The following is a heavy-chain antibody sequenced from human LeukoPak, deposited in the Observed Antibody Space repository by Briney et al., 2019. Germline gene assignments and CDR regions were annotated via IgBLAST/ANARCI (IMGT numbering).Heavy chain of an antibody. CDR2: IYYSGST. CDR3: ARAVDSSGYHYWYFDL. V-gene: IGHV4-30-4*01. D-gene: IGHD3-22*01. J-gene: IGHJ2*01. Sequence: SETLSLTCTVSGGSISSGDYYWRWIRQPPGKGLEWIGYIYYSGSTYYNPSLKSRVTISVDTSKNQFSLKLSSVTAADTAVYYCARAVDSSGYHYWYFDLWGRGTLVTVSS. CDR1: GGSISSGDYY.